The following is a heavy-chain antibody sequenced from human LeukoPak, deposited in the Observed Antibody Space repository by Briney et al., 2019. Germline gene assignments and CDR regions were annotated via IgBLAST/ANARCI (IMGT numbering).Heavy chain of an antibody. Sequence: SETLSLTCTVSGGSISSSSYYWGWFRQPPGKGLEWIGEIYHSGSTNYNPSLKSRVTISVDKSKNQFSLKLSSVTAADTAVYYCARSQWELLPVPLDPWGQGTLVTVSS. CDR2: IYHSGST. CDR1: GGSISSSSYY. D-gene: IGHD1-26*01. J-gene: IGHJ5*02. CDR3: ARSQWELLPVPLDP. V-gene: IGHV4-39*07.